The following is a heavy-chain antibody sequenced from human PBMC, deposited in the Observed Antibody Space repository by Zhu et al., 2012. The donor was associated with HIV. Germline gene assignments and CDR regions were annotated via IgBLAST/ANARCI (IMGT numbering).Heavy chain of an antibody. J-gene: IGHJ6*03. D-gene: IGHD6-13*01. V-gene: IGHV3-15*01. CDR3: TTDSSYSSSWSAPVPLYYYYYMDV. CDR1: GFTFSNAW. Sequence: EVQLVESGGGLVKPGGSLRLSCAASGFTFSNAWMSWVRQAPGKGLEWVGRIKSKTDGGTTDYAAPVKGRFTISRDDPKNTLYLQMNSLKTEDTAVYYCTTDSSYSSSWSAPVPLYYYYYMDVWAKGPRSPSP. CDR2: IKSKTDGGTT.